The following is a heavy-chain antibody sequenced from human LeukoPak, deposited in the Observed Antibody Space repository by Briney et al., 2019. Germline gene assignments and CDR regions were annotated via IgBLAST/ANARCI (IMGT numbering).Heavy chain of an antibody. D-gene: IGHD3-22*01. CDR1: GFTFSSYS. J-gene: IGHJ4*02. Sequence: GGSLRLSCAASGFTFSSYSMNWVRQAPGKGLGWVSYISSSSSTIYYADSVKGRFTISRDNAKNSLYLQMNSLRAEDTAVYYCARVDGHSSGYRPFDYWGQGTLVTVSS. V-gene: IGHV3-48*01. CDR3: ARVDGHSSGYRPFDY. CDR2: ISSSSSTI.